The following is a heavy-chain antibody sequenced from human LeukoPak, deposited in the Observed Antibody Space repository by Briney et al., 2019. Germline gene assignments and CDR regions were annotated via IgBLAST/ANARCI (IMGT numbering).Heavy chain of an antibody. J-gene: IGHJ4*01. CDR2: FSSSGNTI. V-gene: IGHV3-48*01. CDR3: ARSRSGSYFDS. D-gene: IGHD1-26*01. Sequence: GGSLRLSCAASGFTFRTYAMNWVRQAPGKGLEWLSYFSSSGNTISYADSVKGRFTVSRDNAKNSLYLHMNSLRAEDTAVYYCARSRSGSYFDSWGHGTLVTVSS. CDR1: GFTFRTYA.